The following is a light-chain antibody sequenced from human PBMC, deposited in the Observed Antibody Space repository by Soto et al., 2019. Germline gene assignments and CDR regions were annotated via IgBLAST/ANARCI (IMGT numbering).Light chain of an antibody. J-gene: IGKJ5*01. CDR2: TAS. V-gene: IGKV1-9*01. CDR3: QQFSNYPIT. CDR1: QGISSY. Sequence: IQLTQSPSPLSASVGDRVTITCRASQGISSYLAWYQQKPGKAPKLLIYTASTLQGGVPSRFGGSGSGTDYTLTISRLQPEDLATYYCQQFSNYPITCGQGTRLEIK.